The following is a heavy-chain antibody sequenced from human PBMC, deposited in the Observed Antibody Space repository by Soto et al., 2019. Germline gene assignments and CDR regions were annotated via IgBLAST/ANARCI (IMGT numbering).Heavy chain of an antibody. V-gene: IGHV1-18*01. J-gene: IGHJ4*02. Sequence: ASVKVSCKASGYTFASYGISWVRQAPGQGLEWVAWISGYTGDTHYAQKLQDRVTLTTDTSTNIVYMELRSLGSDDTAVYYCARPRGGCRISRCYDHWGEGTLVTVSS. CDR1: GYTFASYG. CDR2: ISGYTGDT. CDR3: ARPRGGCRISRCYDH. D-gene: IGHD2-15*01.